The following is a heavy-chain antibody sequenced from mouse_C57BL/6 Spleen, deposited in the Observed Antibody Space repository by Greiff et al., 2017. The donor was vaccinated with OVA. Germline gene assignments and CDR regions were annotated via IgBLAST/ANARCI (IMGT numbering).Heavy chain of an antibody. Sequence: VQGVESGPELVKPGSSVKISCKASGYAFSSSWMNWVKQRPGKGLEWIGRIYPGDGDTNYNGKFKGKATLTADKSSSTAYMQLSSLTSEDSAVYFCARSTTVVATPDYWGQGTTLTVSS. CDR2: IYPGDGDT. V-gene: IGHV1-82*01. CDR3: ARSTTVVATPDY. CDR1: GYAFSSSW. D-gene: IGHD1-1*01. J-gene: IGHJ2*01.